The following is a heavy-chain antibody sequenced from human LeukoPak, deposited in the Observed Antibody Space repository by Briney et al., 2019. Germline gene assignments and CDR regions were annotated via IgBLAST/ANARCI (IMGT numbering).Heavy chain of an antibody. CDR3: ARSRAHMITFGGVIAPPLKS. D-gene: IGHD3-16*02. CDR1: GYTFTSYG. J-gene: IGHJ5*02. CDR2: ISAYNGNT. Sequence: ASVKVSCKASGYTFTSYGISWVRQAPGQGLEWMGWISAYNGNTNYAQKLQGRVTMTTDTSTSTAYMELRSLRSDDTAVYYCARSRAHMITFGGVIAPPLKSWGQGTLVTVSS. V-gene: IGHV1-18*01.